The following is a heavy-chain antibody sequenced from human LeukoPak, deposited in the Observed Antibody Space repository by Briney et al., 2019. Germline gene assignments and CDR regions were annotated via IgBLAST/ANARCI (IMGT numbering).Heavy chain of an antibody. V-gene: IGHV1-2*02. CDR1: GYTFTAYY. J-gene: IGHJ4*02. D-gene: IGHD2/OR15-2a*01. Sequence: ASVKVSSKTSGYTFTAYYMHWVRQAPGQGLEWMGWINPNTGGTKYAQKFRGRVTMTGDTSVRSAYMELSGLRSDDTAVYYCARDVRGEYYFDHRGQGTLVAVSS. CDR2: INPNTGGT. CDR3: ARDVRGEYYFDH.